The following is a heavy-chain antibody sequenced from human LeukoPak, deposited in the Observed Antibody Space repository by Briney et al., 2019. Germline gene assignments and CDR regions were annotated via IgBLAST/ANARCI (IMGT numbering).Heavy chain of an antibody. J-gene: IGHJ5*02. CDR1: GGSISSSSYY. V-gene: IGHV4-39*01. CDR2: IYYSGST. CDR3: GVVPAAGWFDP. Sequence: SEALSLTCTVSGGSISSSSYYWGWIRQPPGKGLEWIGSIYYSGSTYYNPSLKSRVTISVDTSKDQFSLKLSSVTAADTAVYYCGVVPAAGWFDPWGQGTLVTVSS. D-gene: IGHD2-2*01.